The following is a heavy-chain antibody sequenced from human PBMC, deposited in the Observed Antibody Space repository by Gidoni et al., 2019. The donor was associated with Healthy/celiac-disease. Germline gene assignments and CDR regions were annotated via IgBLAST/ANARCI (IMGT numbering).Heavy chain of an antibody. CDR3: ARRGAARIVSSAFDY. Sequence: QLQLQESGPGLVKPSETLSLTCTVSGGSISSSSYSWGWIRQPPGKGLEWIGSIYYSGSTYYNPSLKSRVTISVDTSKNQFSLKLSSVTAADTAVYYCARRGAARIVSSAFDYWGQGTLVTVSS. CDR2: IYYSGST. J-gene: IGHJ4*02. CDR1: GGSISSSSYS. D-gene: IGHD6-6*01. V-gene: IGHV4-39*01.